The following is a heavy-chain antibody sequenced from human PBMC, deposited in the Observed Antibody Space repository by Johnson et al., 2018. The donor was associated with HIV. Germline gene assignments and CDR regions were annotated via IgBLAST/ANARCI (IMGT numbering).Heavy chain of an antibody. CDR3: ARDHWYGYSYGSNDAFDI. CDR1: GFTFSGSA. V-gene: IGHV3-73*01. CDR2: IRSKANSYAT. D-gene: IGHD5-18*01. Sequence: VQLVESGGGLVQPGGSLKLSCAASGFTFSGSAMHWVRQASGKGLEWVGRIRSKANSYATAYADSVQGRFTISQDNSKNTLYLQMNSLRAEDAAVYYCARDHWYGYSYGSNDAFDIWGQGTMVTVSS. J-gene: IGHJ3*02.